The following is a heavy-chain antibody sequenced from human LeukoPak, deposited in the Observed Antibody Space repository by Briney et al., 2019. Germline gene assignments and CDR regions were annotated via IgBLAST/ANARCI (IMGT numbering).Heavy chain of an antibody. Sequence: ETLSLTCAVYGGSFSGYYWSWIRQPPGKGLEWVSGISSSGGTTDYADSVKGRFTVSRDNSNNTVYLQMNNLRAEDTAVYYCAKDDFRPYEQWLDHWGQGTLVTVSS. D-gene: IGHD6-19*01. CDR1: GGSFSGYY. CDR2: ISSSGGTT. CDR3: AKDDFRPYEQWLDH. V-gene: IGHV3-23*01. J-gene: IGHJ4*02.